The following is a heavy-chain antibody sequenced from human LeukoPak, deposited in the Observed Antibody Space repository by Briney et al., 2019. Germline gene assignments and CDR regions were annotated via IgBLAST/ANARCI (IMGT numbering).Heavy chain of an antibody. D-gene: IGHD4/OR15-4a*01. CDR1: GDSISNSHW. CDR3: AREMGGTVLTSSLDY. Sequence: SETLSLTCAVSGDSISNSHWWSWVRQPPGKGLEWIGVIYLTGDTDYNPSLKSRVTISIDKSKNQFSLKLRSVTAADTAVYYCAREMGGTVLTSSLDYWGQGTQVTVSS. J-gene: IGHJ4*02. CDR2: IYLTGDT. V-gene: IGHV4-4*02.